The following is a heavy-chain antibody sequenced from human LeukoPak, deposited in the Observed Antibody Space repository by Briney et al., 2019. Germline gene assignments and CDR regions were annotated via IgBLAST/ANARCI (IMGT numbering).Heavy chain of an antibody. CDR2: ISGSGGST. CDR3: AKRLGRWLTTNYYFDY. D-gene: IGHD6-19*01. Sequence: PGGSLRLSCVASGFTFSSYGMSWVRQAPGKGLEWVSAISGSGGSTYYADSVKGRFTISRDNSKNTLYLQMNSLRAEDTAVYYCAKRLGRWLTTNYYFDYWGQGTLVTVSS. J-gene: IGHJ4*02. V-gene: IGHV3-23*01. CDR1: GFTFSSYG.